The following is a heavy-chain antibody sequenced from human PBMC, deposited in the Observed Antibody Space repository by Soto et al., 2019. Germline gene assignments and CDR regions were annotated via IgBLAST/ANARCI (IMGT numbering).Heavy chain of an antibody. CDR2: INPSGGST. CDR1: GYTFTSYY. CDR3: AREGKLTGTTYYYYGMDV. Sequence: ASVKVSCKASGYTFTSYYMHWVRQAPGQGLEWMGIINPSGGSTSYAQKFQGRVTMTRDTSTSTVYMELSSLRSEDAAVYYCAREGKLTGTTYYYYGMDVWGQGTTVTVSS. V-gene: IGHV1-46*01. D-gene: IGHD1-20*01. J-gene: IGHJ6*02.